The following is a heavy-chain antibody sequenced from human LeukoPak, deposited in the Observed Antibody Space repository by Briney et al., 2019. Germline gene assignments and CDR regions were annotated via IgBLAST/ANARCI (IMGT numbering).Heavy chain of an antibody. J-gene: IGHJ4*02. CDR3: ARDVGFDY. CDR2: ISAYNGNT. V-gene: IGHV1-18*01. Sequence: LEWMGWISAYNGNTNYAQKLQGRVTMTTDTSTSTAYMELRSLRSDDTAVYYCARDVGFDYWGQGTLVTVSS.